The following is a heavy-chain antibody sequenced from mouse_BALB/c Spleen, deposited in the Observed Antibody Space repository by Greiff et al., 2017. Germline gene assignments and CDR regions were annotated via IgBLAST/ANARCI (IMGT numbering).Heavy chain of an antibody. CDR2: ISDGGSYT. J-gene: IGHJ4*01. Sequence: EVQGVESGGGLVKPGGSLKLSCAASGFTFSDYYMYWVRQTPEKRLEWVATISDGGSYTYYPDSVKGRFTISRDNAKNNLYLQMSSLKSEDTAMYYCAREGDYLYAMDYWGQGTSVTVSS. V-gene: IGHV5-4*02. D-gene: IGHD5-5*01. CDR1: GFTFSDYY. CDR3: AREGDYLYAMDY.